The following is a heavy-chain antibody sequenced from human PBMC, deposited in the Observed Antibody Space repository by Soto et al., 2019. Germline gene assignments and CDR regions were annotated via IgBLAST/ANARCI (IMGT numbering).Heavy chain of an antibody. CDR3: ASLVDTAMDAYYYYYGMDV. J-gene: IGHJ6*02. CDR2: IWYDGSNK. CDR1: GFTFSSYG. V-gene: IGHV3-33*01. Sequence: PGGSLRLTCAASGFTFSSYGMHWVRQAPGKGLEWVAVIWYDGSNKYYADSVKCRFTISRDNSKHTLYTQMTSLRAEDTAVYYCASLVDTAMDAYYYYYGMDVWGQGTTVTVSS. D-gene: IGHD5-18*01.